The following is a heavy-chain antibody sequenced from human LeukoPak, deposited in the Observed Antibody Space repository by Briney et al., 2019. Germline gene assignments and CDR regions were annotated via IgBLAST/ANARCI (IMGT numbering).Heavy chain of an antibody. Sequence: GGSLRLSCTASGFTFSSYWIRWVRQAPGQGLEWVANIKQDGSEKYYVDSVKGRFTISRDNAKNPLYLQMNSLRAEDTAVYYCGREGYYDSSGYYRWGQGTLVTVSS. CDR1: GFTFSSYW. V-gene: IGHV3-7*01. J-gene: IGHJ4*02. CDR3: GREGYYDSSGYYR. CDR2: IKQDGSEK. D-gene: IGHD3-22*01.